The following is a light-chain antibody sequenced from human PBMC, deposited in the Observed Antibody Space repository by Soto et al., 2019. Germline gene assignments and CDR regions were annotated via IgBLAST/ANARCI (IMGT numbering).Light chain of an antibody. Sequence: EIVLTQSPATLSLSPGERATLSCRASQSVNTYLAWYQQRPGQAPRLLMYAASNRATGIPSRFSGRGSGTDFTLTIDSLEPEDFAVYYCQQRSNLPLTFGGGTKVEIK. J-gene: IGKJ4*01. V-gene: IGKV3-11*01. CDR2: AAS. CDR3: QQRSNLPLT. CDR1: QSVNTY.